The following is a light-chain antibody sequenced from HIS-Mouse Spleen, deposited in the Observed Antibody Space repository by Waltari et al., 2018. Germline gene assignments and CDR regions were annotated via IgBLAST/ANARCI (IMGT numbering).Light chain of an antibody. CDR3: QAWDSSYSV. J-gene: IGLJ2*01. CDR1: KLGDKY. CDR2: QDS. V-gene: IGLV3-1*01. Sequence: SYELTQPPSVSVSPGQTASITCSGDKLGDKYACWYQQKPGRSPVLVIYQDSKRPSGIRERLSGSNSGNTATLTISGTQAMDEADYYCQAWDSSYSVFGGGTKLTVL.